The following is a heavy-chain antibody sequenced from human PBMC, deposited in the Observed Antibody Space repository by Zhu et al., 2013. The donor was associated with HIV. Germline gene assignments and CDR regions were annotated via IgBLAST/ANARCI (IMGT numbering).Heavy chain of an antibody. Sequence: QVQLVQSGAEVKKPGSSVKVSCKASGGTFSSYAISWVRQAPGQGLEWMGGIIPIFGTANYAQKFQGRVTITADESTSTAYMELSSLRSEDTAVYYCARERRESGSYVVTAGYYGMDVWGQGTTVTVSS. CDR3: ARERRESGSYVVTAGYYGMDV. D-gene: IGHD1-26*01. CDR1: GGTFSSYA. V-gene: IGHV1-69*01. J-gene: IGHJ6*02. CDR2: IIPIFGTA.